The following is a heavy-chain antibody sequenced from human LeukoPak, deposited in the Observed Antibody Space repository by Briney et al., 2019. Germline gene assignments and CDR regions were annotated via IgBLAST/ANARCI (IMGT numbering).Heavy chain of an antibody. CDR2: IYHSGYA. D-gene: IGHD4-17*01. V-gene: IGHV4-59*08. Sequence: AETLSLTCSVSGGSVSSNYSAWLRQPPGKGPEWIGYIYHSGYAKYNPSFKSRVTMSVDTSKSQFSLQLTSVTAADTAVYYCARHNIASDGARLFDFWGRGTLVAVSS. CDR1: GGSVSSNY. J-gene: IGHJ4*02. CDR3: ARHNIASDGARLFDF.